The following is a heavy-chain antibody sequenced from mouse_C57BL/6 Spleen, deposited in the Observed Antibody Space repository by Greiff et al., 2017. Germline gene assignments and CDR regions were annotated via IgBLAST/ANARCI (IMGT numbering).Heavy chain of an antibody. CDR2: IDPETGGT. D-gene: IGHD1-1*01. J-gene: IGHJ4*01. V-gene: IGHV1-15*01. Sequence: LQESGAELVRPGASVTLSCKASGYTFTDYEMHWVKQTPVHGLEWIGAIDPETGGTAYNQKFKGKDILTADKSSSTAYMELRSLTSEDSAVYYCTRRIYGSRDAMDYWGQGTSVTVSS. CDR3: TRRIYGSRDAMDY. CDR1: GYTFTDYE.